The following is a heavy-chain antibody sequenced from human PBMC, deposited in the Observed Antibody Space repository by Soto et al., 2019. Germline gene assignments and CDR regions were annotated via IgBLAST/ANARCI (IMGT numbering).Heavy chain of an antibody. CDR2: IIPIFGKV. Sequence: QVQLLQSGAEVKKPGSSVRVSCEASGGTFRTYAISWVRQAPGQGLEWMGEIIPIFGKVNYAQKFQGRVTITPDESTTAVSMDLRSLTSEATAVYYCAKGAVAGTPTSYYYYGMDVWGQGTTVTVS. CDR3: AKGAVAGTPTSYYYYGMDV. CDR1: GGTFRTYA. D-gene: IGHD6-19*01. V-gene: IGHV1-69*05. J-gene: IGHJ6*02.